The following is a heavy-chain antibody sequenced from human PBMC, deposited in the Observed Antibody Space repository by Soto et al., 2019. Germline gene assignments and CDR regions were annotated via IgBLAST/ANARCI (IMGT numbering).Heavy chain of an antibody. J-gene: IGHJ6*03. CDR3: ARDKRTTGTTGGFSYSYYYMDV. D-gene: IGHD1-1*01. CDR1: GFTFSYYW. Sequence: GGSLRLSCAASGFTFSYYWMSWVRQAPGKGLEWVANINQDGSENYYVDSVKGRFTISRDNAKNSLYLQMNSLRTADTAVYYCARDKRTTGTTGGFSYSYYYMDVWGKGTTVTVSS. V-gene: IGHV3-7*01. CDR2: INQDGSEN.